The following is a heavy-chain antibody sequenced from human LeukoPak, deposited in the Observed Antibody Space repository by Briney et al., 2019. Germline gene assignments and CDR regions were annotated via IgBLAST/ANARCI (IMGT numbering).Heavy chain of an antibody. V-gene: IGHV1-2*02. CDR2: INPNSGAT. D-gene: IGHD3-9*01. CDR3: ARDDEVVLRYFDWLMYY. CDR1: GYTLTDYY. Sequence: ASVKVSCKASGYTLTDYYLHWVRQAPGQGLKWMGWINPNSGATHYAQSLQARVTMTRDTSIASSYMELTGLESDDTAVYYCARDDEVVLRYFDWLMYYWGQGTLVTVSS. J-gene: IGHJ4*02.